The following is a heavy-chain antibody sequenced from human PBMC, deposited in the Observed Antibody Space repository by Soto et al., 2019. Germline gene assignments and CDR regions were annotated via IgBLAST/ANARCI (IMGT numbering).Heavy chain of an antibody. V-gene: IGHV3-30*18. Sequence: QVQLVESGGGVVQPGSSLRLSCAASGITFSNYGMHWVRQAPGKGLEWVAVISFDGSNKKYADSVKGRFTISRDKSKNTLYLQMTSLKPEDTAVYYGAKDLMIVTGTALDLWGRGTMVTVSS. CDR2: ISFDGSNK. CDR3: AKDLMIVTGTALDL. D-gene: IGHD3-22*01. J-gene: IGHJ3*01. CDR1: GITFSNYG.